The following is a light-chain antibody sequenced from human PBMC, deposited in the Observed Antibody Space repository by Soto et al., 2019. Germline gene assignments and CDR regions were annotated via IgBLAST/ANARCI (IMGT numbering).Light chain of an antibody. CDR3: SSSIHPNTLV. CDR1: SSDFGTYNF. J-gene: IGLJ3*02. CDR2: EVT. Sequence: QSVLTQPASVSGSPGQSITISCTTSSSDFGTYNFVSWYQQHPGKAPKLMLYEVTRRPSGVSNRFSGSQSGNTASLTISGLQADDEADYYCSSSIHPNTLVFGGGTKVTVL. V-gene: IGLV2-23*02.